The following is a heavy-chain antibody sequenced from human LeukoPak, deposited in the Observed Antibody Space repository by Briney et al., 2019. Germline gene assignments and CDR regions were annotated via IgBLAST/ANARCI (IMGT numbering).Heavy chain of an antibody. J-gene: IGHJ6*03. CDR1: GGSISSSSYY. V-gene: IGHV4-39*07. Sequence: PSETLSLTCTVSGGSISSSSYYWRWIRQPPGKGLEWIGSIYYSGSTYYNPSLKSRVTISVDRSKNQFSLKLSSVTAADTAVYYCARGYCSSTSCYGVVPAAMKEYYYMDVWGKGTTVTVSS. CDR2: IYYSGST. D-gene: IGHD2-2*01. CDR3: ARGYCSSTSCYGVVPAAMKEYYYMDV.